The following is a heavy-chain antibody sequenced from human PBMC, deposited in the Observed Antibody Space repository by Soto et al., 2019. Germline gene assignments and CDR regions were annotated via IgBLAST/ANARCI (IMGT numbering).Heavy chain of an antibody. J-gene: IGHJ4*02. CDR3: ANDIIVIPGAKGLDY. D-gene: IGHD2-2*01. Sequence: LRLSCAAPGFSFRNYAMYWVRQAPGKGLTFVSGVSANGDITSCARSLRGRITITRDTSASTVYMELSSLRSEDTAVYYCANDIIVIPGAKGLDYWGQGALVTVSS. CDR2: VSANGDIT. CDR1: GFSFRNYA. V-gene: IGHV3-64*01.